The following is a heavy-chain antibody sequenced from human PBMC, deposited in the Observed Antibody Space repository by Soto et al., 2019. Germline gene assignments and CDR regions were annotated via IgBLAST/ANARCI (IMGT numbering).Heavy chain of an antibody. V-gene: IGHV3-53*01. CDR2: IYSGGST. CDR1: GFTVSSNY. CDR3: ARDWGGSYQTAEYFQH. D-gene: IGHD1-26*01. J-gene: IGHJ1*01. Sequence: GGSLRLSCAASGFTVSSNYMSWVRQAPGKGLEWVSVIYSGGSTYYADSVKGRFTISRDNSKNTLYLQMNSLRAEDTAVYYCARDWGGSYQTAEYFQHWGQGTLVTVSS.